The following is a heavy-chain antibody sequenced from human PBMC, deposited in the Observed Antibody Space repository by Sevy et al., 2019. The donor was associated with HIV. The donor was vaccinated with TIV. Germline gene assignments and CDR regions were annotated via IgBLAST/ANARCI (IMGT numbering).Heavy chain of an antibody. Sequence: GGSLRLSCAASGFSFSANWMNWVRQAPGKGLEWVANIKGDGSDKHYVDSMEGRFTISRDNAKKVLYLQMNSLRVEDTAVYYCAHETFGRFESWGQGTLVTVSS. V-gene: IGHV3-7*01. CDR2: IKGDGSDK. D-gene: IGHD3-16*01. CDR3: AHETFGRFES. J-gene: IGHJ4*02. CDR1: GFSFSANW.